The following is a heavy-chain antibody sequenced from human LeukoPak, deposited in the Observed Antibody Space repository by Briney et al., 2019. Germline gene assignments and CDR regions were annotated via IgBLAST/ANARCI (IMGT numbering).Heavy chain of an antibody. Sequence: PSETLSLTCSVSGGSVTTGTYHWAWIRQPPGKGLEWIGSVYFDGGTHYNRSLQSRVAISVDTSKNQYSLRLSSVTAADTAVYYCARDNYHDGRGRFDPWSQGILVTVSS. CDR2: VYFDGGT. J-gene: IGHJ5*02. CDR3: ARDNYHDGRGRFDP. V-gene: IGHV4-39*07. D-gene: IGHD3-16*01. CDR1: GGSVTTGTYH.